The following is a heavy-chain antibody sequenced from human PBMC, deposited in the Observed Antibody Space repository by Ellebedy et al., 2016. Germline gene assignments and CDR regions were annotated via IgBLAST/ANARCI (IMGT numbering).Heavy chain of an antibody. J-gene: IGHJ5*02. CDR3: ARALRQTYYDFWSGYPT. D-gene: IGHD3-3*01. V-gene: IGHV1-8*02. Sequence: ASVKVSXKASGYTFTSYDINWVRQATGQGLEWMGWMNPNSGNTGYAQKFQGRVTMTRNTSISTAYMELSSLRSEDTAVYYCARALRQTYYDFWSGYPTWGQGTLVTVSS. CDR2: MNPNSGNT. CDR1: GYTFTSYD.